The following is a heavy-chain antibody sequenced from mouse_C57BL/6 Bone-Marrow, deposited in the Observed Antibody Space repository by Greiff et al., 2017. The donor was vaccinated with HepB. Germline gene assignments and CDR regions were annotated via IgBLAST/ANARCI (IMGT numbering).Heavy chain of an antibody. CDR3: ARSGSSTMVTTGVFAY. V-gene: IGHV1-55*01. Sequence: VQLQQPGAELVKPGASVKMSCKASGYTFTSYWITWVKQRPGQGLEWIGDIYPGSGSTNYNEKFKSKATLTVDTSSSTAYMQLSSLTSEDSAVYYCARSGSSTMVTTGVFAYWGQGTLVTVSA. D-gene: IGHD2-2*01. CDR1: GYTFTSYW. CDR2: IYPGSGST. J-gene: IGHJ3*01.